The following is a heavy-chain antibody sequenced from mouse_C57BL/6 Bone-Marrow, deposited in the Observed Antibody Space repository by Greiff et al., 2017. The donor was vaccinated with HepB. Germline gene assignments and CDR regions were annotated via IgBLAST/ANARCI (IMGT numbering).Heavy chain of an antibody. CDR2: IDPSDSET. CDR3: ARYYYGSTFDS. D-gene: IGHD1-1*01. CDR1: GYTFTSYW. V-gene: IGHV1-52*01. J-gene: IGHJ2*01. Sequence: QVQLQQPGAELVRPGSSVKLSCKASGYTFTSYWMHWVKQRPIQGLEWIGNIDPSDSETKYNQKFKDKATLPVDKSSSTAYMQLSSLTSEDSAVYYCARYYYGSTFDSWAQGTTLTVSS.